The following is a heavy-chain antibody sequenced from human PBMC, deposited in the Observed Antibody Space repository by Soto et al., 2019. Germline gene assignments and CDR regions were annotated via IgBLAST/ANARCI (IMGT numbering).Heavy chain of an antibody. V-gene: IGHV1-2*02. Sequence: GASVKVSCKASGYTFTGYYMHWVRQAPGQGLEWMGWINPNSGGTNYAQKFQGRVTMTRDTSISTAYMELSRLRSDDTAVYYCARDAMGYYYDSSGYMNWGQGTLVTVSS. J-gene: IGHJ4*02. D-gene: IGHD3-22*01. CDR3: ARDAMGYYYDSSGYMN. CDR2: INPNSGGT. CDR1: GYTFTGYY.